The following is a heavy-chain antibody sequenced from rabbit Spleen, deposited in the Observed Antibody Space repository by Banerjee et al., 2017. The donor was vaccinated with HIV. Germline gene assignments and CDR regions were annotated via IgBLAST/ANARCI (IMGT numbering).Heavy chain of an antibody. CDR1: GFSFSNKAV. CDR3: ARSYAGKAISSLNL. CDR2: INAVTGKA. V-gene: IGHV1S45*01. D-gene: IGHD4-2*01. Sequence: QEQLVESGGGLVKPGASLTLTCKASGFSFSNKAVMCWVRQAPGKGLEWIACINAVTGKAVYASWAKGRITFSKTSSTTVTLQMTSLTAADTATYFCARSYAGKAISSLNLWGPGTLVTVS. J-gene: IGHJ4*01.